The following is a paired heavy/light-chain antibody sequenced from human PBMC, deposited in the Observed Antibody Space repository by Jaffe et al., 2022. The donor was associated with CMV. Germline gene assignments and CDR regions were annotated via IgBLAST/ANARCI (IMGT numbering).Light chain of an antibody. CDR2: RSS. Sequence: DIQMTQSPSTLSASVGDRVTISCRASQSINGYLAWYQQKPGRAPNLLIFRSSSLESGVPSRFSGSASGTEFTLTISSLQPDDFATYYCQQYDSLPTFGGGTKVESK. CDR3: QQYDSLPT. J-gene: IGKJ4*01. V-gene: IGKV1-5*03. CDR1: QSINGY.
Heavy chain of an antibody. CDR1: GFTFSNYA. Sequence: EVELVESGGGLVQPGGSLRLSCAASGFTFSNYAMNWVRQAPGKGLEWVSSLSGTGAKTYYADSVKDRFTISRDNSKNTVDLQLNNLRPDDAAVYYCAKGGIRLSLLDHWGQGTLVTVSP. V-gene: IGHV3-23*04. D-gene: IGHD3-16*02. CDR3: AKGGIRLSLLDH. CDR2: LSGTGAKT. J-gene: IGHJ4*02.